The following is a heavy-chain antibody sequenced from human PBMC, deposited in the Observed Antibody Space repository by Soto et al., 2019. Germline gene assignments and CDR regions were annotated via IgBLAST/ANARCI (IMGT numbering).Heavy chain of an antibody. CDR2: ISYDGGNQ. CDR3: SRSTITQTSFIDH. CDR1: GFTFSSYP. J-gene: IGHJ4*02. Sequence: GGSLRLSCEASGFTFSSYPMHWVRQAPGKGLEWVTVISYDGGNQYYADSVKGRFTISRDNSKDTLYLQMHSLRSDDTAVYFCSRSTITQTSFIDHWGQGTLVTVSS. V-gene: IGHV3-30-3*01. D-gene: IGHD1-20*01.